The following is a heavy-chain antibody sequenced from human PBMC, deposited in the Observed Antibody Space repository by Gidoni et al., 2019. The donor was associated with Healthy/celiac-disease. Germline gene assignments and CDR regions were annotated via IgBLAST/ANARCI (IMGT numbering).Heavy chain of an antibody. D-gene: IGHD3-9*01. V-gene: IGHV3-23*01. CDR1: GFTFSSYA. Sequence: EVQLLESGGGLVQPGGSLRLSCAASGFTFSSYAMRWVRQAPGKGLEWVSAISGSGGRTYYADSVKGRFTISRDNSKNTLYLQMNSLRAEDTAVYYCANRNYDIVTGSSALFDYWGQGTLVTVSS. CDR2: ISGSGGRT. CDR3: ANRNYDIVTGSSALFDY. J-gene: IGHJ4*02.